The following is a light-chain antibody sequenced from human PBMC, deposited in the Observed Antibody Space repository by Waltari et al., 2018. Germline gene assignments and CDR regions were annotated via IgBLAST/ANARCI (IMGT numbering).Light chain of an antibody. CDR2: GAS. CDR1: QSVSSNY. J-gene: IGKJ4*01. CDR3: QQYGSSPLT. V-gene: IGKV3-20*01. Sequence: EIVLTQSPGTLSLSPGERAPLSCRASQSVSSNYLAWYQQKPGQAPRLLMYGASSRATGIPDRFSGSGSGTDFTLTISGLEPEDFVVYYCQQYGSSPLTFGGGTKVEIK.